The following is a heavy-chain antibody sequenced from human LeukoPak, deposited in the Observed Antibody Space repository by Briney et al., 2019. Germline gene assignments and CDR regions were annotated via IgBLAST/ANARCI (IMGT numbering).Heavy chain of an antibody. CDR1: GGSISSSSYY. CDR2: IYYSGST. J-gene: IGHJ5*02. CDR3: ARDQGEMATTRRGFDP. V-gene: IGHV4-39*07. D-gene: IGHD5-24*01. Sequence: SETLSLTCTVSGGSISSSSYYWGWIRQPPGKGLEWIGSIYYSGSTYYNPSLKSRVTISVDTSKNQFSLKLSSVTAADTAVYYCARDQGEMATTRRGFDPWGQGTLVTVSS.